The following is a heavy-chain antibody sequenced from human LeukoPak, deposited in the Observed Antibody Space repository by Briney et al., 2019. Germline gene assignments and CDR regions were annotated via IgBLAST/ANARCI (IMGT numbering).Heavy chain of an antibody. CDR3: ATETNGRHYDY. CDR1: GLTFSTSG. Sequence: GGSLRLSCTASGLTFSTSGFNWVRQAPGKGLEWVASIGPTGSDRYHADSIKGRFTISRDNANHFLYLQINSLRAEDTAVYYCATETNGRHYDYWGQGTLLTVSS. V-gene: IGHV3-21*06. D-gene: IGHD1-14*01. CDR2: IGPTGSDR. J-gene: IGHJ4*02.